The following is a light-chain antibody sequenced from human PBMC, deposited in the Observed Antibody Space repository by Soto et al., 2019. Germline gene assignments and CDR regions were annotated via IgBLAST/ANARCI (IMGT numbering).Light chain of an antibody. J-gene: IGKJ4*01. Sequence: EIVLTQSPATLSLSPGERATLSCRASQSVSSYLAWYQQKPGQAPRLLIYDASNRATGIPARFSGSGSGKDFTIPNSSLEPEDFAVNYCQQRSKWPLTFGGGTKVEIK. CDR3: QQRSKWPLT. CDR2: DAS. CDR1: QSVSSY. V-gene: IGKV3-11*01.